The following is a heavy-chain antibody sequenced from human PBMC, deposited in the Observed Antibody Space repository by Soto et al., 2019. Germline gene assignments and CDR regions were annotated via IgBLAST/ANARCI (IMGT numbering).Heavy chain of an antibody. CDR2: ISAYNGNT. Sequence: AVKLCCEDSGYTFTSYGISWVRQAPGQGLEWMGWISAYNGNTNYAQKLQGRVTMTTDTSTSTAYMELRSLRSDDTAVYYCARDDRYYYVSCGYYYRRDLFDFRGRGSL. D-gene: IGHD3-22*01. J-gene: IGHJ4*02. CDR3: ARDDRYYYVSCGYYYRRDLFDF. V-gene: IGHV1-18*04. CDR1: GYTFTSYG.